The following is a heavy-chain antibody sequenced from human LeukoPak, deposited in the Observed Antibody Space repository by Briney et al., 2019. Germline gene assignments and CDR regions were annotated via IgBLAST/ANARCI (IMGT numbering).Heavy chain of an antibody. CDR2: INPNSGGT. CDR1: GYTFTGYY. V-gene: IGHV1-2*02. Sequence: ASVKVSCKASGYTFTGYYMHWVRQAPGQGLEWMGWINPNSGGTNYAQKFQGRVTMTRDTSISTAYMELSRPRSDDTAVYYCARVGIVGPTTFDYWGQATLVTVSS. CDR3: ARVGIVGPTTFDY. J-gene: IGHJ4*02. D-gene: IGHD1-26*01.